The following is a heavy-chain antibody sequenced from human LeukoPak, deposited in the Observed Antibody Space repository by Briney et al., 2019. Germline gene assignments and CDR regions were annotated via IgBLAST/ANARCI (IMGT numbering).Heavy chain of an antibody. V-gene: IGHV4-59*11. CDR3: ASRPAGSTWYGVFDY. D-gene: IGHD6-13*01. CDR1: GVSINSHY. J-gene: IGHJ4*02. CDR2: VFYPGST. Sequence: SETLSLTCTVSGVSINSHYWSWIRQPPGKGLEWIGYVFYPGSTNYNPSLKSRVTMSLDTSRDQFSLRLTSVTAADTAIYYCASRPAGSTWYGVFDYWSQGTLVTVSS.